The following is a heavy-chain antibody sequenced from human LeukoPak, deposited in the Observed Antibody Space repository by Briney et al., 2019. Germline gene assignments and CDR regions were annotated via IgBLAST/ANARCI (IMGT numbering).Heavy chain of an antibody. D-gene: IGHD3-3*01. CDR2: IYHSGST. Sequence: SGTLSLTCAVSGGSISSSNWWSWVRQPPGKGLEWIGEIYHSGSTNYNPSLKSRVTISVDKSKNQFSLKLSSVTAADTAVYYCARAPYFDFWTGYYFDYWGQGTLVTVSS. CDR1: GGSISSSNW. CDR3: ARAPYFDFWTGYYFDY. J-gene: IGHJ4*02. V-gene: IGHV4-4*02.